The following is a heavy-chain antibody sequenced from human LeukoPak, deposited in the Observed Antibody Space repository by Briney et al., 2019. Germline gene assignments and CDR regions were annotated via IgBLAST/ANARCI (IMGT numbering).Heavy chain of an antibody. V-gene: IGHV4-39*07. CDR1: GGSISSSSYY. D-gene: IGHD1-1*01. CDR3: ARAGWNHYYYYVDV. Sequence: SETLSLTCTVSGGSISSSSYYWGWIRQPPGKGLEWIGSIYYSGSTYYNPSLKSRVTISVDTSKNQFSLKLSSVTAADTAVYYCARAGWNHYYYYVDVWGKGTTVSVSS. CDR2: IYYSGST. J-gene: IGHJ6*03.